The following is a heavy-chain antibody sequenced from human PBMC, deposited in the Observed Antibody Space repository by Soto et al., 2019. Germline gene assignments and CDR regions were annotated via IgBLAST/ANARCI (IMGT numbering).Heavy chain of an antibody. V-gene: IGHV3-7*03. J-gene: IGHJ4*02. D-gene: IGHD3-16*01. Sequence: EVQLVESGGGLVQPGGSLRLSCAASGFTFSTYWMTWVRQAPGKGLEWVATIKEDGSVKYYVDSVKGRFTISRDNAKNSLYLQMNSRRAEDTAVYYCARQTWGDFGWGQGTLVTVSS. CDR2: IKEDGSVK. CDR3: ARQTWGDFG. CDR1: GFTFSTYW.